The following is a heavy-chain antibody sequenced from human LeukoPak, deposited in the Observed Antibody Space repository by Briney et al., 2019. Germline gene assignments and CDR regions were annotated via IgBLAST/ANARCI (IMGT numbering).Heavy chain of an antibody. D-gene: IGHD2-15*01. CDR2: ISYDGSET. V-gene: IGHV3-30*18. CDR1: GLTFSSYG. J-gene: IGHJ3*02. CDR3: ANPVAAHNISDAFDI. Sequence: GGSLRLSCEASGLTFSSYGMHWVRQAPGKGLEWVAVISYDGSETYYADSVKGRFTLSRANSKNTLYLQMNSLRPEDTAVYYCANPVAAHNISDAFDIWGQGTMVTSL.